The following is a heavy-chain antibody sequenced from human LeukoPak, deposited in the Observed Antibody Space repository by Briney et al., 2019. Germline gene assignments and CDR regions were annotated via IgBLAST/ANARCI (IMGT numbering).Heavy chain of an antibody. CDR1: GVTFRENC. CDR3: AREEHRLAEAGTSAFDL. D-gene: IGHD6-13*01. J-gene: IGHJ3*01. V-gene: IGHV3-74*01. CDR2: INRDGGLT. Sequence: GGSLRLSCVAPGVTFRENCMRWVRHAPGKGGGWVSHINRDGGLTNYADSVKGRFTISRDNARNTVYLQMSSLRVEDTVIYFCAREEHRLAEAGTSAFDLGGQGTLVTVSP.